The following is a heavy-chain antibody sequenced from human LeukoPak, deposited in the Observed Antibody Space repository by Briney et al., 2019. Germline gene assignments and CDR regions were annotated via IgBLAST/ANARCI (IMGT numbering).Heavy chain of an antibody. CDR3: ARSSAYSYGPLNY. V-gene: IGHV4-39*01. CDR2: ISYSGNT. CDR1: GGSIISSDYH. D-gene: IGHD5-18*01. J-gene: IGHJ4*02. Sequence: SETLSLTCTVSGGSIISSDYHWGWVRQPPGKGLEWSGTISYSGNTDYNPSLRSRVAVSVDTSNNQFSLRLSSVTAADTAVYYCARSSAYSYGPLNYWGQGTLVTVSS.